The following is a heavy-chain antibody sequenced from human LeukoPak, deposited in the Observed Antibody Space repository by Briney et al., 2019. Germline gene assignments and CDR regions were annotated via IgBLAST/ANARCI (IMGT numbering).Heavy chain of an antibody. V-gene: IGHV4-31*03. CDR2: IYYSGST. J-gene: IGHJ4*02. CDR3: ARSIAVAGSSPYYFDY. D-gene: IGHD6-19*01. CDR1: GGSISSGGYY. Sequence: SETLSLTCTVSGGSISSGGYYWSWIRQHPGKGLEWIGYIYYSGSTYYNPSLKSRVTISVDTSKNQCSLKLSSVTAADTAVYYCARSIAVAGSSPYYFDYWGQGTLVTVSS.